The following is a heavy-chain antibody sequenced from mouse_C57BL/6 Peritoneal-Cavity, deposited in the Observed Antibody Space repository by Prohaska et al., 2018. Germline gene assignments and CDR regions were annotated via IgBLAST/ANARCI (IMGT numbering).Heavy chain of an antibody. CDR2: IKPSIRYT. CDR1: GYTFTSYT. Sequence: MSCKASGYTFTSYTMQWVKQRPGQGLEWIGYIKPSIRYTKLHQKFKDSATLTADKSSSTDYRQLSRMTSEDSAVYYCARSDITTVVADYWGQGTTLTVSS. D-gene: IGHD1-1*01. J-gene: IGHJ2*01. CDR3: ARSDITTVVADY. V-gene: IGHV1-4*01.